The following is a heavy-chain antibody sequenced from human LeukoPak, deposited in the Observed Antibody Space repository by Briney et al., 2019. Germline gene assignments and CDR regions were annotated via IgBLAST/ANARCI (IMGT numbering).Heavy chain of an antibody. J-gene: IGHJ4*02. CDR2: INHSGST. CDR3: ARGLISSIAARKGTLDY. CDR1: GGSFSGYY. D-gene: IGHD6-6*01. V-gene: IGHV4-34*01. Sequence: SETLSLTCAVYGGSFSGYYWSWIRRPPRKGLEWIWEINHSGSTNYNPSLKSRVTISVDTSKNQFSLKLSSVTAADTAVYYCARGLISSIAARKGTLDYWGQGTLVTVSS.